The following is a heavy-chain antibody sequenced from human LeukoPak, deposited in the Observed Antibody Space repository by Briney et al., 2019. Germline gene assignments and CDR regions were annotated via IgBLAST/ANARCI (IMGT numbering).Heavy chain of an antibody. CDR1: GFTFANHA. Sequence: GGSLRLSCAASGFTFANHAMSWVRQTPGKGLEWVSAISGGGDITYYADSVTGRFTISRDNSKDTLFLQMHSLRPGDTAVYYCVREDTPATANYWGQGTLVTISS. CDR3: VREDTPATANY. V-gene: IGHV3-23*01. D-gene: IGHD2-21*02. J-gene: IGHJ4*02. CDR2: ISGGGDIT.